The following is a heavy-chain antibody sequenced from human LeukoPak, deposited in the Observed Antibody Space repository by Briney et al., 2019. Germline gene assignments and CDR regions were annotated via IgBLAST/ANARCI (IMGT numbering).Heavy chain of an antibody. Sequence: SETLSLTCTVSGGSISSGDYYWSWIRQPPGKGLEWVGYIYYSGSTYYNPSLKSRVTISVDTSKNQFSLKLSSLTAADTAVYYCARVGRYYDSSGYYYYYYYYMDVWGKGTTVTVSS. V-gene: IGHV4-30-4*08. CDR3: ARVGRYYDSSGYYYYYYYYMDV. D-gene: IGHD3-22*01. J-gene: IGHJ6*03. CDR2: IYYSGST. CDR1: GGSISSGDYY.